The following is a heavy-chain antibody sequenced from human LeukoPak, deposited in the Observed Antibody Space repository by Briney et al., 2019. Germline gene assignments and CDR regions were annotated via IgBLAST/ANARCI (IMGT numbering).Heavy chain of an antibody. J-gene: IGHJ4*02. V-gene: IGHV3-30*02. Sequence: SGGSLRLSCAASGFTFSSYGMHWVRQAPGKGLEWVAFIRYDGSNKYYADSVKGRFTISRDNSKNTLYLQMNSLRAEDTAVYYCVLGLFDYWGQGTLVTVSS. D-gene: IGHD2-15*01. CDR1: GFTFSSYG. CDR2: IRYDGSNK. CDR3: VLGLFDY.